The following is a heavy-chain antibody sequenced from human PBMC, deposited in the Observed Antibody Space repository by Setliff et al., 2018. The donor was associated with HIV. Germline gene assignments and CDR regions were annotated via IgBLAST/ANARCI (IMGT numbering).Heavy chain of an antibody. D-gene: IGHD2-15*01. CDR1: GGSIRSGGYY. CDR3: GRLQSFGWFFDY. Sequence: PSETLSLTCSVSGGSIRSGGYYWSGIRQRPGKGLEWIGYIYYSGSTYYNPSLKSRVTISVDTSKNQFSLKMNSATAADTALYYCGRLQSFGWFFDYWGQGIPVTVSS. V-gene: IGHV4-30-4*01. J-gene: IGHJ4*02. CDR2: IYYSGST.